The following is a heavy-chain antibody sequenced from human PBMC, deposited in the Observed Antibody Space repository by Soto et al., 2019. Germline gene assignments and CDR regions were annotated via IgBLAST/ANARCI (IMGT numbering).Heavy chain of an antibody. CDR2: ITASGSAT. D-gene: IGHD6-6*01. V-gene: IGHV3-23*01. Sequence: EVQVLESGGGLVQPGGSLRLSCAASGFTFSSFAMSWVRQAPGKGLDWVSAITASGSATYYAHSVKVRFTISSDSSKNTLYLQMNSLRAEDTATSYCATAAARDGYYNYYMDVWGKGTTVTVSS. CDR3: ATAAARDGYYNYYMDV. J-gene: IGHJ6*03. CDR1: GFTFSSFA.